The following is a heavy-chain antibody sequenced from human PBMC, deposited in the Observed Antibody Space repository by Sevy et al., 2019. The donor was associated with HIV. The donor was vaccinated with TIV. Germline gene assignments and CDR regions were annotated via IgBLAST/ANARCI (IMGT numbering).Heavy chain of an antibody. D-gene: IGHD3-22*01. CDR1: GFTFGDYA. Sequence: GGSLRLSCTGSGFTFGDYAMSWFRQAPGMGLEWVGFIRSKDYGGATEYAASVKGRFTISREESKSIADLQMNSLKTGDTAVYYCTRGYYYDSSGYSDYWGQGTLVTVSS. V-gene: IGHV3-49*03. J-gene: IGHJ4*02. CDR2: IRSKDYGGAT. CDR3: TRGYYYDSSGYSDY.